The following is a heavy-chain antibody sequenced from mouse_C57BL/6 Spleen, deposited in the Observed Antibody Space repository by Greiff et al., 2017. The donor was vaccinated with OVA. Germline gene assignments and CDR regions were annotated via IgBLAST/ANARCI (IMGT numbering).Heavy chain of an antibody. Sequence: SGPELVKPGASVKMSCKASGYTFTDYNMHWVKQSHGKSLEWIGYINPNNGGTSYNQKFKGKATLTVNKSSSTAYMELRSLTSEDSAVYYCAREDLDYYGSSPYFDYWGQGTTLTVSS. CDR3: AREDLDYYGSSPYFDY. CDR2: INPNNGGT. D-gene: IGHD1-1*01. CDR1: GYTFTDYN. J-gene: IGHJ2*01. V-gene: IGHV1-22*01.